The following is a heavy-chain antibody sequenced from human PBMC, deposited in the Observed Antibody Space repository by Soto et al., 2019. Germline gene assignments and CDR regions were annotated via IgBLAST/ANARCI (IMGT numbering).Heavy chain of an antibody. J-gene: IGHJ6*02. CDR1: GDSISSYY. D-gene: IGHD1-1*01. Sequence: PSETLSLTCTVSGDSISSYYWSWIRQPAGKGLEWIGRVHSSGSTNYNPSLQSRVTMSVDTSKNQFSLKLSSVTAADTAVYYCTKGHHWKYYYYGVDVWGQGTTVTVSS. CDR2: VHSSGST. CDR3: TKGHHWKYYYYGVDV. V-gene: IGHV4-4*07.